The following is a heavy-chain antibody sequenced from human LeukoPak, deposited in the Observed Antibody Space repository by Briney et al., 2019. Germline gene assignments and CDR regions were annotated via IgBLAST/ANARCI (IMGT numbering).Heavy chain of an antibody. D-gene: IGHD3-10*01. J-gene: IGHJ6*02. CDR2: LNPNSGAT. V-gene: IGHV1-2*02. CDR3: AVNLRAPATGMDV. Sequence: ASVKGSSKASGYTFTDYSLHLVRQAPGGGVVWLGWLNPNSGATNYAQNLQGRVTMARDTSISTAYMELTRLTSDDTAVYYCAVNLRAPATGMDVWGQGTTVTVSS. CDR1: GYTFTDYS.